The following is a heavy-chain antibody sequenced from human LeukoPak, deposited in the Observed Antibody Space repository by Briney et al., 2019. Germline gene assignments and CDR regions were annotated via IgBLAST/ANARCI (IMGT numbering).Heavy chain of an antibody. CDR3: ARDSWWQYYSGTHFDY. D-gene: IGHD2-15*01. CDR1: GFTFSSYA. J-gene: IGHJ4*02. V-gene: IGHV3-30-3*01. CDR2: ISYDGSNK. Sequence: GSLRLSCAASGFTFSSYAMHWVRQAPGKGLEWVAVISYDGSNKYYAGSVKGRFTISRDNSKNTLYLQMNSLRAEDTAVYYCARDSWWQYYSGTHFDYWGQGTLVTVSS.